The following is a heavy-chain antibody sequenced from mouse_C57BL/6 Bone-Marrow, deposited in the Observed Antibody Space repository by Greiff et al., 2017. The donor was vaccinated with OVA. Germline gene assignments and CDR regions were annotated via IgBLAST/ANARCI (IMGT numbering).Heavy chain of an antibody. Sequence: QVQLQQSGAELVRPGASVTLSCKASGYTFTDYEMHWVKQTPVHGLEWIGAIDPETGGTAYNQKFKGKAILTADKSSSTAYMELRSLTSEDSAVYYCTRSLYYYGSSYYWYVDVWGTGTTVTVSS. J-gene: IGHJ1*03. CDR3: TRSLYYYGSSYYWYVDV. V-gene: IGHV1-15*01. D-gene: IGHD1-1*01. CDR2: IDPETGGT. CDR1: GYTFTDYE.